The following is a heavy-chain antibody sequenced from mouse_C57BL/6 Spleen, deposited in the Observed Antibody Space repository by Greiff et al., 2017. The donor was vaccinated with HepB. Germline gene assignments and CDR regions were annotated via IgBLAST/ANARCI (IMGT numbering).Heavy chain of an antibody. CDR3: ARERGVYDGYSYWYFDV. D-gene: IGHD2-3*01. CDR1: GFTFSSYA. V-gene: IGHV5-4*01. CDR2: ISDGGSYT. Sequence: EVKVVESGGGLVKPGGSLKLSCAASGFTFSSYAMSWVRQTPEKRLEWVATISDGGSYTYYPDNVKGRFTISRDNAKNNLYLQMSHLKSEDTAMYYCARERGVYDGYSYWYFDVWGTGTTVTVSS. J-gene: IGHJ1*03.